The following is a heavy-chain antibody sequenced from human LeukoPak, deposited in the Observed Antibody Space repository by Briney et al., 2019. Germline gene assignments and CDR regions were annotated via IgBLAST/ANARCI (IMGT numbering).Heavy chain of an antibody. Sequence: EASVKVSCKASGYTFTGYYMHWVRQAPGQGLEWMGWINPNSGGTNYAQKFQGRVTMTRDTSISTAYMELSRLRSDGTAVYYCARVSYYYDSRDDYWGQGTLVTVSS. V-gene: IGHV1-2*02. CDR3: ARVSYYYDSRDDY. CDR2: INPNSGGT. J-gene: IGHJ4*02. CDR1: GYTFTGYY. D-gene: IGHD3-22*01.